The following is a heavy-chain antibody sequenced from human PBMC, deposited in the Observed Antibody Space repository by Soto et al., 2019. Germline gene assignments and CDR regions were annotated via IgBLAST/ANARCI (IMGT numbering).Heavy chain of an antibody. J-gene: IGHJ4*01. D-gene: IGHD3-9*01. CDR3: ARDPTPHYDILTGYLGIPFDY. Sequence: ASVKVSCKASGYTFTSYGISWVRQAPGQGLEWMGWTSAYNGNTNYAQKLQGRVTMTTDTSTSTAYMELRSLRSDDTAVYYCARDPTPHYDILTGYLGIPFDYWG. V-gene: IGHV1-18*01. CDR1: GYTFTSYG. CDR2: TSAYNGNT.